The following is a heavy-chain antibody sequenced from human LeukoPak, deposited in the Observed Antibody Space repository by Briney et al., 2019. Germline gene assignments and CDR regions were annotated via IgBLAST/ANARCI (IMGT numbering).Heavy chain of an antibody. J-gene: IGHJ4*02. CDR3: ARTTGWYYFDY. D-gene: IGHD6-19*01. V-gene: IGHV4-39*07. Sequence: SETLSLTCTVSGGSISSSSYYWGWIRQPPGKGLEWIGNIYYSGTTNYNPSLKSRVTISVDTSKNQFSLKLNSVTAADTAVYFCARTTGWYYFDYWAQGTLVTVSS. CDR2: IYYSGTT. CDR1: GGSISSSSYY.